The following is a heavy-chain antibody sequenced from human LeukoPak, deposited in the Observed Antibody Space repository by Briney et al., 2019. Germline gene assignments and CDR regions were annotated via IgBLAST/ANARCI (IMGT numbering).Heavy chain of an antibody. CDR2: ISGSGGST. D-gene: IGHD2-21*01. Sequence: GGSLRLSCAASGFTFTNYAMSWVRQAPGKGLEWVSAISGSGGSTNYADSVKGRFTISRDDSKNILYLQMNSLRVEDSAVYYCGRVIPQTYYFDYWGQGTLVTVSS. J-gene: IGHJ4*02. CDR1: GFTFTNYA. CDR3: GRVIPQTYYFDY. V-gene: IGHV3-23*01.